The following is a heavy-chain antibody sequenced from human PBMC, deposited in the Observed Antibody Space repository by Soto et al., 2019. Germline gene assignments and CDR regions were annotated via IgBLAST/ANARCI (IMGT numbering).Heavy chain of an antibody. CDR3: ARGNPFNYAGFDV. CDR2: MNAKSGDT. Sequence: VSSVKVSCKASGYTFSDFDINWLRQAAGQGPEWMGRMNAKSGDTFSAQRFQGKFSMTWDTSLNTAYMEVGSLTSDDAAIYYCARGNPFNYAGFDVWGQGTTVTVSS. D-gene: IGHD3-16*01. V-gene: IGHV1-8*01. J-gene: IGHJ6*02. CDR1: GYTFSDFD.